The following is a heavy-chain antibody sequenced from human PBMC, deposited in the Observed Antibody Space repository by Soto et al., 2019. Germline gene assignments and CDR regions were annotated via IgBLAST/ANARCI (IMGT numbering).Heavy chain of an antibody. J-gene: IGHJ4*02. CDR3: ARCWISHPWIY. Sequence: EVQLVESGGGLVKPGGSLRLSCAASGFIFSSHTMNWVRQVPGKGLEWVSSISASSTYIYYADSLKGRFTISRDNDHNSLYLQVSTLRAEDTAVYYCARCWISHPWIYWGERALVTVSS. CDR1: GFIFSSHT. D-gene: IGHD2-2*03. CDR2: ISASSTYI. V-gene: IGHV3-21*02.